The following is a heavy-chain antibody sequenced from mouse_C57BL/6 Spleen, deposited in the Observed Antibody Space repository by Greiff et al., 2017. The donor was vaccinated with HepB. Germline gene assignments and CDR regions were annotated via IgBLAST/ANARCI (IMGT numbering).Heavy chain of an antibody. CDR3: ARENSNWACFDY. V-gene: IGHV5-4*01. CDR1: GFTFSSYA. J-gene: IGHJ2*01. D-gene: IGHD4-1*01. Sequence: DVKLVESGGGLVKPGGSLKLSCAASGFTFSSYAMSWVRQTPEKRLEWVATISDGGSYTYYPDNVKGRFTISRDNAKNNLYLQMSHLKSEDTAMYYCARENSNWACFDYWGQGTTLTVSS. CDR2: ISDGGSYT.